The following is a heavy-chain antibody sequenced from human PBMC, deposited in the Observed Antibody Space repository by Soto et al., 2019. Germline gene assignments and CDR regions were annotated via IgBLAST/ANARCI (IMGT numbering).Heavy chain of an antibody. D-gene: IGHD5-12*01. V-gene: IGHV3-30-3*01. Sequence: QVQLVESGGGVVQPGRSLRLSCAASGFTFSSYAMHWVRQAPGKGLEWVAVISYDGSNKYYADSVKGRFTISRDNSKNTLDLQMNSLRAEDTAVYYCRGKKTFSGYDSIDYWGQGTLVTVSS. CDR3: RGKKTFSGYDSIDY. J-gene: IGHJ4*02. CDR1: GFTFSSYA. CDR2: ISYDGSNK.